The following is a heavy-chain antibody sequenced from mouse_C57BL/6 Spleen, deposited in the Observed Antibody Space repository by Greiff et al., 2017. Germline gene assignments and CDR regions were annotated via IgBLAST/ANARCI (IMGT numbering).Heavy chain of an antibody. CDR3: AREDYGNYGDAMDY. CDR2: ISDGGSYT. Sequence: DVMLVESGGGLVKPGGSLKLSCAASGFTFSSYAMSWVRQTPEKRLEWVATISDGGSYTYYPDNVKGRFTISRDNAKNNLYLQMSHLKSEDTAMYYCAREDYGNYGDAMDYWGQGTSVTVSS. J-gene: IGHJ4*01. V-gene: IGHV5-4*01. D-gene: IGHD2-1*01. CDR1: GFTFSSYA.